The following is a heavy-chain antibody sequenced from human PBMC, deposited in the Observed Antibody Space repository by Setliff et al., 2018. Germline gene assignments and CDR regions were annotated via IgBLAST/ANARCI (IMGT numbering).Heavy chain of an antibody. Sequence: SETLSLTCTVSGFSISSAYYWSWIRQPAGKGLEWIGHIYIGGSANYNPSLKSRVTMSIDTSKRQFSLNLRSVTAADTAVYYCARDSRTVTTTFDYWGQGTLVTVSS. V-gene: IGHV4-4*07. CDR3: ARDSRTVTTTFDY. CDR1: GFSISSAYY. J-gene: IGHJ4*02. D-gene: IGHD4-17*01. CDR2: IYIGGSA.